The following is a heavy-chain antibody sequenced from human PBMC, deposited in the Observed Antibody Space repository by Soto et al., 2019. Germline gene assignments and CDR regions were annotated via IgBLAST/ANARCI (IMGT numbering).Heavy chain of an antibody. CDR2: IIPIFGPP. V-gene: IGHV1-69*13. CDR1: GGTFSSYS. J-gene: IGHJ4*02. D-gene: IGHD2-15*01. Sequence: GASVKVSCKDSGGTFSSYSISWVRQASGQGLEWMGGIIPIFGPPNYAHKFQGRATITAAESTSTAYMELSSLRSEDPAVYYCARGDCSGGSCYVPFDYWGQGTLGTVSS. CDR3: ARGDCSGGSCYVPFDY.